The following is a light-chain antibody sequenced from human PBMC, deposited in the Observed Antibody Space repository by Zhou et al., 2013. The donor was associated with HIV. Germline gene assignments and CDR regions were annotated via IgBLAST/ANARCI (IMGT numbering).Light chain of an antibody. CDR2: KAS. J-gene: IGKJ1*01. Sequence: DIQMTQSPSTLSASVGDRVTITCRASQSISSWLAWYQQKPGKAPKLLIYKASSLESGVPSRFSGSGSGTEFTLTISSLQPDDFATYYCQQLNSYPQWTFGQGTKVEIK. CDR3: QQLNSYPQWT. V-gene: IGKV1-5*03. CDR1: QSISSW.